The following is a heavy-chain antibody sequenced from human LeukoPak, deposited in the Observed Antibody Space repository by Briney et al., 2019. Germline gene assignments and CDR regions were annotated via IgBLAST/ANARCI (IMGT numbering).Heavy chain of an antibody. CDR3: ARDLKSCSSTSCYTINYYYYGMDV. CDR1: GYTFTSYG. CDR2: ISAYNGNT. D-gene: IGHD2-2*02. Sequence: ASVKVSCKASGYTFTSYGISWVRQAPGRGLEWMGWISAYNGNTNYAQKLQGRVTMTTDTSTSTAYMELSSLRSEDTAVYYCARDLKSCSSTSCYTINYYYYGMDVWGQGITVTVSS. J-gene: IGHJ6*02. V-gene: IGHV1-18*01.